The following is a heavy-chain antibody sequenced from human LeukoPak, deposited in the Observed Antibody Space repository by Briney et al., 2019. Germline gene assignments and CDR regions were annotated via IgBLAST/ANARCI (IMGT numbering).Heavy chain of an antibody. CDR3: ARQDLYYYHYMDV. CDR1: GYSISSGYY. V-gene: IGHV4-38-2*01. D-gene: IGHD2-15*01. J-gene: IGHJ6*03. Sequence: SETLSLTCAVSGYSISSGYYWGWIRQPPGKGLEWIGSIYHSGSTYYNPSLKSRVTISVDTSKNQFSLKLSSVTAADTAVYYCARQDLYYYHYMDVWGKGTTVTVSS. CDR2: IYHSGST.